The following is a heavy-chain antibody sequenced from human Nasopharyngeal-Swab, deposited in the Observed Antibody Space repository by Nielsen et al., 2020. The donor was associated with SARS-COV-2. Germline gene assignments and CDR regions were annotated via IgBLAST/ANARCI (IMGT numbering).Heavy chain of an antibody. V-gene: IGHV3-23*01. CDR2: ILGGGSDK. CDR1: GFTFSGYA. J-gene: IGHJ4*02. CDR3: AKDRLPDGAWDIDY. Sequence: GESLKISCTASGFTFSGYAMNWVRQAPGEGLQWVAGILGGGSDKFYAESVMGRFTLSRDNSKNTLYLQMNSLRAEDTATYYCAKDRLPDGAWDIDYWGQGTLVTVSP. D-gene: IGHD2-21*02.